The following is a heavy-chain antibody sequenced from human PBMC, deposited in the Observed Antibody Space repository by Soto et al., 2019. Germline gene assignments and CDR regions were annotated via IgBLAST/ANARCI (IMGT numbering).Heavy chain of an antibody. J-gene: IGHJ4*02. V-gene: IGHV3-9*01. Sequence: GGSLRLSCAASGFTFDDYAMHWVRQAPGKGLEWVSGISWNSGSIGYADSVKGRFTISRDNAKNSLYLQMNSLRAEDTALYYCAKGVIGGWWSAPFEYWGQGTLVTVSS. CDR2: ISWNSGSI. CDR1: GFTFDDYA. D-gene: IGHD2-15*01. CDR3: AKGVIGGWWSAPFEY.